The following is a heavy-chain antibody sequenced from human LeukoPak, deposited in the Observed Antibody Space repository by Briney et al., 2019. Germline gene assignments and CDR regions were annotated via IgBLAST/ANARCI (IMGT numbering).Heavy chain of an antibody. Sequence: GGSLRLSCAASGFTFSSYSMNWVRQAPGKGLEWVSSISSRSSYIYCADSVKGRFTISRDNAKNSLYLQMNSLRAEDTAVYYCARDGNGYCSGGTCYSCPDYWGQGTLVTVSS. CDR2: ISSRSSYI. CDR3: ARDGNGYCSGGTCYSCPDY. V-gene: IGHV3-21*01. D-gene: IGHD2-15*01. CDR1: GFTFSSYS. J-gene: IGHJ4*02.